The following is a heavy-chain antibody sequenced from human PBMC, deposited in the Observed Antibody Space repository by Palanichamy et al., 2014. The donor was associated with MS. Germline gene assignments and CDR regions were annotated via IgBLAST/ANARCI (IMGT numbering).Heavy chain of an antibody. CDR2: IYSGGST. J-gene: IGHJ3*02. CDR3: ARALRIAAAGDAFDI. Sequence: EVQLVESGGGLIQPGGSLRLSCAASGFTVSSNYMSWVRQAPGKGLEWVSVIYSGGSTYYADSVKGRSTISRDNSKNTLYLQMNSLRAEDTAVYYCARALRIAAAGDAFDIWGQGTMVTVSS. CDR1: GFTVSSNY. D-gene: IGHD6-13*01. V-gene: IGHV3-53*01.